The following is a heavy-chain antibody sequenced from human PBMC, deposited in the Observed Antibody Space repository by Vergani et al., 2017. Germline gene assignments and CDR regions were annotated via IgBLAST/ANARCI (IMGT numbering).Heavy chain of an antibody. D-gene: IGHD5-18*01. J-gene: IGHJ6*03. CDR3: ARAGYSYGYFGYYYMDV. V-gene: IGHV3-30-3*01. Sequence: VQLVESGGGLVQPGGSLRLSCAASGFTFSSYAMHWVRQAPGKGLEWVAVISYDGSNKYYADSVKGRFTISRDNSKNTLYLQMNSLRAEDTAVYYCARAGYSYGYFGYYYMDVWGKGTTVTVSS. CDR1: GFTFSSYA. CDR2: ISYDGSNK.